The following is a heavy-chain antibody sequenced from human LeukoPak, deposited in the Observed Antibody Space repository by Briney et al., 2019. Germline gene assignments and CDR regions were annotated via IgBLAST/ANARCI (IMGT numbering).Heavy chain of an antibody. V-gene: IGHV3-7*03. J-gene: IGHJ5*02. CDR2: IKQDGSEK. CDR3: AREGQISYIYGENWFDP. D-gene: IGHD5-18*01. Sequence: GGSLRLSCVASGFTFNTYWMSWVRQAPGKGLEWVANIKQDGSEKYYLDSLEGRFIISRDNAKNSLYLQMNSLRAEDTALYYCAREGQISYIYGENWFDPWGQGTLVTVSS. CDR1: GFTFNTYW.